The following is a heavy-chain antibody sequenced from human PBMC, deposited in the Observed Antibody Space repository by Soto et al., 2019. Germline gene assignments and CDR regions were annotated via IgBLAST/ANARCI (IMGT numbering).Heavy chain of an antibody. V-gene: IGHV4-59*08. J-gene: IGHJ6*02. CDR3: ARHHTSAYYYGLAV. CDR1: GDPINNYY. CDR2: IYYSGNT. Sequence: SETLSLTCTVSGDPINNYYWSWIRQPPGKGLEWIGYIYYSGNTKYNPSIKSRVTISVDTSKNQFSLELRSVTAADSAIFYCARHHTSAYYYGLAVWGQGTTVTVSS.